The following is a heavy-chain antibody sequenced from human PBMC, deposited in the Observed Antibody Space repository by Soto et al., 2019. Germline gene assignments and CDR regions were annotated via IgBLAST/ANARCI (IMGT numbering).Heavy chain of an antibody. D-gene: IGHD3-22*01. V-gene: IGHV3-21*01. CDR1: GFTFSSYS. J-gene: IGHJ4*02. Sequence: PGGSLRLSCAASGFTFSSYSMNWVRQAPGKGLEWVSSVSSSSSYIYYADSVKGRFTISRDNAKNSLYLQMNSLRAEDTAVYYCARDTAPWLGGYHDYWVQGRLVTVSS. CDR3: ARDTAPWLGGYHDY. CDR2: VSSSSSYI.